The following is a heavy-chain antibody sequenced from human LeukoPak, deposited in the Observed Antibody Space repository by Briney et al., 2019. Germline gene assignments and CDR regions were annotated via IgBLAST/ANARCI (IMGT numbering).Heavy chain of an antibody. Sequence: SETLSLTCTVSGGSISSGDYYWSWIRQPPGKGLEWIGYIYYSGSTNYNPSLKSRVTISVDTSKNQFSLKLSSVTAADTAVYYCARAIITMIDGGYFDYWGQGTLVTVSS. J-gene: IGHJ4*02. CDR2: IYYSGST. CDR3: ARAIITMIDGGYFDY. V-gene: IGHV4-61*08. CDR1: GGSISSGDYY. D-gene: IGHD3-22*01.